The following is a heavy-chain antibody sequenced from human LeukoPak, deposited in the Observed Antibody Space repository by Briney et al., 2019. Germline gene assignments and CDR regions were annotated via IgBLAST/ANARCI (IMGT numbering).Heavy chain of an antibody. CDR3: ARGAAVTALFDY. V-gene: IGHV3-23*01. CDR2: ISGSGGST. CDR1: GFTFSSYA. J-gene: IGHJ4*02. Sequence: GGSLRLSCAASGFTFSSYAMSWVRQAPGKGLEWVSAISGSGGSTYYADSVKGRFTISRDNSKNTLYLQMNNPTIDDTALYYCARGAAVTALFDYWGQGTLVTVSS. D-gene: IGHD4-17*01.